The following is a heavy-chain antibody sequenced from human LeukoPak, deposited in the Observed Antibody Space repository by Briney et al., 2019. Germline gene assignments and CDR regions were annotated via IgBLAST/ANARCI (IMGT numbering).Heavy chain of an antibody. V-gene: IGHV4-34*01. CDR2: INHSGST. D-gene: IGHD6-13*01. CDR3: ARLPRYSSSWYSNWFDP. J-gene: IGHJ5*02. CDR1: GGSFSGYY. Sequence: SETLSLTCAVYGGSFSGYYWSWIRQPPGKGLEWIGEINHSGSTNYNPSLKSRVTISVDTSKNQFSLKLSSVTAADTAVYYCARLPRYSSSWYSNWFDPWGQGTLVTVSS.